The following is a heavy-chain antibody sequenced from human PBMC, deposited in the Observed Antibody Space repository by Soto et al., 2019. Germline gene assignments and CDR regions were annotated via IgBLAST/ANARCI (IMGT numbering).Heavy chain of an antibody. V-gene: IGHV4-31*03. CDR3: ARVTYYYDSSGYAFYAFDI. D-gene: IGHD3-22*01. CDR2: IYYSGST. CDR1: GGSISSGGYY. J-gene: IGHJ3*02. Sequence: SETLSLTCTVSGGSISSGGYYWSWIRQHPGKGLEWIGYIYYSGSTYYNPSLKSRVTISVDTSKNQFSLKLSSVTAADTAVYYCARVTYYYDSSGYAFYAFDIWGQGTMVTVS.